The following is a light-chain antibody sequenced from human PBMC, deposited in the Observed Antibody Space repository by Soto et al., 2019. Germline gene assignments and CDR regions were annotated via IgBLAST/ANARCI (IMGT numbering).Light chain of an antibody. CDR2: GNS. CDR3: QSYDSSLSGLDVV. J-gene: IGLJ2*01. V-gene: IGLV1-40*01. Sequence: QSVLTQSPSVSGAPGQRVTISCTGSSSNIGAGYDVHWYQQLPGTAPKLLIYGNSNRPSGVPDRFSGSKSGTSASLAITGLQAEDEADYYCQSYDSSLSGLDVVFGGGTKLTVL. CDR1: SSNIGAGYD.